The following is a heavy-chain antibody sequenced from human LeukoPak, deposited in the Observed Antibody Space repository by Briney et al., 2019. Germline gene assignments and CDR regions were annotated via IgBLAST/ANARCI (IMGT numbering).Heavy chain of an antibody. CDR3: ARDPLGYCSDTSCARFDF. D-gene: IGHD2-2*01. CDR2: INHSGIT. J-gene: IGHJ4*02. Sequence: SETLSLTCAVYGGSFSGYHWSWIRQPPGKGLEWIGEINHSGITNYNPSLKSRVTISVDTSKNQFSLKLDSVFAADTAVYYCARDPLGYCSDTSCARFDFWGQGTLVTVSS. V-gene: IGHV4-34*01. CDR1: GGSFSGYH.